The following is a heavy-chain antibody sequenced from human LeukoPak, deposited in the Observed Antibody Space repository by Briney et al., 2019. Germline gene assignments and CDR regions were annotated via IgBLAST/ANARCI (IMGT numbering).Heavy chain of an antibody. J-gene: IGHJ4*02. V-gene: IGHV3-11*05. D-gene: IGHD1-26*01. CDR3: AKGHSAFGTGFDC. Sequence: PGGSLRLSCAASGFTFSDYYMSWIRQAPGKGLEWVSYISSSSYINYADSVKGRFTISRDNSKNTLYLQMNSLRAEDTAVYYCAKGHSAFGTGFDCWGQGTLVTVSS. CDR1: GFTFSDYY. CDR2: ISSSSYI.